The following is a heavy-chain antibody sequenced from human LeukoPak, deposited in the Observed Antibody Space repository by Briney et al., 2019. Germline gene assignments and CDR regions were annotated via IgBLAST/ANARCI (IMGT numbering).Heavy chain of an antibody. Sequence: SETLSLTCAVSGYSISSGYYWGWIRQPPGKGLEWIGSIYHSGSTYYNPSLKSRVTISVDTSKNQFSLKLTSVTAADTAVYYCASDAGAGLDGGGSVDYWGQGTLVTVSS. J-gene: IGHJ4*02. D-gene: IGHD3-16*01. V-gene: IGHV4-38-2*01. CDR2: IYHSGST. CDR3: ASDAGAGLDGGGSVDY. CDR1: GYSISSGYY.